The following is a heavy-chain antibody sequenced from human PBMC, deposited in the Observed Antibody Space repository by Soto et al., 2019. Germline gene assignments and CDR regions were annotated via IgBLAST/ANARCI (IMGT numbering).Heavy chain of an antibody. V-gene: IGHV3-7*01. D-gene: IGHD3-3*01. J-gene: IGHJ4*02. CDR2: IKQDGSEK. CDR3: ARGYYDFWSDFDY. CDR1: GFTFSSYW. Sequence: GSLRLSCAASGFTFSSYWMSWVRQAPGKGLEWVANIKQDGSEKYYVDSVKGRFTISRDNAKNSLYLQMNSLRAEDTAVYYCARGYYDFWSDFDYWGQGTLVTVSS.